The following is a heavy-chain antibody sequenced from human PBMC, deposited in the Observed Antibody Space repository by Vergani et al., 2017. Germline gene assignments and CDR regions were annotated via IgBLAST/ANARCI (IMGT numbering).Heavy chain of an antibody. Sequence: EVQLVESGGGIVKPGGSLRLSCVASGFRFRNAWMNGVRRTTGKGLEWVGRSKSTVDRVTTDYAAAVKGRYTISRDVSKNTVFLQMNGLKTEDIGVYYFTTVHLYGSVGSCYWRGDHHYYCMDVWGQGITVTVSS. CDR3: TTVHLYGSVGSCYWRGDHHYYCMDV. CDR1: GFRFRNAW. J-gene: IGHJ6*02. D-gene: IGHD2-15*01. V-gene: IGHV3-15*07. CDR2: SKSTVDRVTT.